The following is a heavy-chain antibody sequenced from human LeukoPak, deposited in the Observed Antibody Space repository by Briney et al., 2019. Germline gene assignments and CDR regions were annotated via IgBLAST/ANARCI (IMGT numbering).Heavy chain of an antibody. CDR3: AGDERHAFDI. V-gene: IGHV3-48*02. J-gene: IGHJ3*02. CDR1: GFTFSTYS. CDR2: ITSSSSAI. D-gene: IGHD5-24*01. Sequence: HAGGSLRLSCAASGFTFSTYSMNWVRQAPGKGLEWVSSITSSSSAINYADSVKGRFTISRDNARDSLYLHMNSLRDEDTAVYYCAGDERHAFDIWGQGTMVADSS.